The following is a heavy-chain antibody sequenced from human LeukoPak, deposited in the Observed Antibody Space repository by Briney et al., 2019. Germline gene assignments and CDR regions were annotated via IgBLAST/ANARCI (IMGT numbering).Heavy chain of an antibody. CDR3: AKYRGFGDSYDS. V-gene: IGHV3-23*01. J-gene: IGHJ4*02. CDR1: GFPFSRND. D-gene: IGHD3-10*01. Sequence: GGSLRLSCAASGFPFSRNDMSWVRQAPGKGLEWVSSISGSGDRTYYADSVKGRFTISRDTSKNTLYLEMNSLRVEDAAVYYCAKYRGFGDSYDSWGQGTLVTVSS. CDR2: ISGSGDRT.